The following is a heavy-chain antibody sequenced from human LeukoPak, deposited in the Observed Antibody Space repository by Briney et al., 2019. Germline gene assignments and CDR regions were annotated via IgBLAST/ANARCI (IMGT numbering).Heavy chain of an antibody. D-gene: IGHD4-17*01. CDR1: GFTFSSYW. CDR3: ARDGAGYGVVSVDY. V-gene: IGHV3-7*01. J-gene: IGHJ4*02. CDR2: IKQDGSEK. Sequence: GGSLRLSCAASGFTFSSYWMSWVRQAPGKGLEWVANIKQDGSEKYYVDSVKGRFTISRDNAKNSLYLQMNSLRAEDKAVYYCARDGAGYGVVSVDYWGQGTLVTVSS.